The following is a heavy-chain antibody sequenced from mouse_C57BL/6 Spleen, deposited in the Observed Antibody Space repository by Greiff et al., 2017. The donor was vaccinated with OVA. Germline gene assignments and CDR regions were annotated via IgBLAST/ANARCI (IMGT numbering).Heavy chain of an antibody. CDR3: AKPGGLYDHGWFAY. CDR2: IWGDGST. CDR1: GFSLTSYG. Sequence: VKLMESGPGLVAPSQSLSITCTVSGFSLTSYGVSWVRQPPGKGLEWLGVIWGDGSTNYHSALISRLSISKDNSKSQVFLKLNSLQTDDTATYYCAKPGGLYDHGWFAYWGQGTLVTVSA. J-gene: IGHJ3*01. D-gene: IGHD2-3*01. V-gene: IGHV2-3*01.